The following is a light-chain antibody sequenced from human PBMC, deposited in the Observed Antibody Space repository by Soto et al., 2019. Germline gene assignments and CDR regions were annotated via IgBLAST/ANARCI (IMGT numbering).Light chain of an antibody. CDR2: EVS. CDR3: TSYTGSSTPYV. V-gene: IGLV2-14*01. Sequence: QSVLTQPASVSGSPGQSLTISCTGTSSDVGGYDYVSWYQQRPGKAPTLMISEVSNRPSGVSNRFSGSKSGNTASLTTSGLQAEDEADYYCTSYTGSSTPYVFGTGTKVTV. J-gene: IGLJ1*01. CDR1: SSDVGGYDY.